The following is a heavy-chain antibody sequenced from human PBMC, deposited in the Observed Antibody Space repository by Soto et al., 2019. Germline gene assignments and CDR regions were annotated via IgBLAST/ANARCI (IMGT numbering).Heavy chain of an antibody. CDR3: ARGVGVVADIGLWPPYGMDV. CDR1: GGSISSGDYY. V-gene: IGHV4-30-4*01. D-gene: IGHD2-15*01. CDR2: IYYSGST. J-gene: IGHJ6*02. Sequence: QVQLQESGPGLVKPSQTLSLTCTVSGGSISSGDYYWSWIRQPPGKGLEWIGYIYYSGSTYYNPSVKSRVTISVDTSKSQVSLKLSSVTAADTGVYYCARGVGVVADIGLWPPYGMDVWGQGTTVTVSS.